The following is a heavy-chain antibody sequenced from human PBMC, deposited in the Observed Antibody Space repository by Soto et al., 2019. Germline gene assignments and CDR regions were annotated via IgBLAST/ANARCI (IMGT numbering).Heavy chain of an antibody. Sequence: EVQLLESGGGLVQPGGSLRLSCAASGFTFSSYAMSWVRQAPGKGLEWVSAISGSGGSTYYADSVKGRFTISRDNSKNTLYLQMSSLRAEDTAVYYCAKSRHMYSSGYYCDYWGQGTLVTVSS. D-gene: IGHD3-22*01. CDR3: AKSRHMYSSGYYCDY. CDR2: ISGSGGST. J-gene: IGHJ4*02. CDR1: GFTFSSYA. V-gene: IGHV3-23*01.